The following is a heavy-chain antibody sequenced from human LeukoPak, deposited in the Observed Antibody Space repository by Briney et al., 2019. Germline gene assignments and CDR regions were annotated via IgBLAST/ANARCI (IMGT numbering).Heavy chain of an antibody. V-gene: IGHV3-48*01. J-gene: IGHJ4*02. CDR1: GFTFSSYS. CDR2: ISSSSSTI. CDR3: ARDPRSYYDSSGYNY. Sequence: GGSLRLSRAASGFTFSSYSMNWVRQAPGKGLEWVSYISSSSSTIYYADSVKGRFTISRDNAKNSLYLQRNSLRAEDTAVYYCARDPRSYYDSSGYNYWGQGTLVTVSS. D-gene: IGHD3-22*01.